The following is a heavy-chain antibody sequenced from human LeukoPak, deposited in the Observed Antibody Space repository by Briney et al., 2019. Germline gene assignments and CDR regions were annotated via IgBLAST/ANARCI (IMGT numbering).Heavy chain of an antibody. CDR1: GYTFTSYD. CDR2: MNPNSGNT. CDR3: ARGGVVDTARLGLD. V-gene: IGHV1-8*01. Sequence: ASVKVSCKASGYTFTSYDINWVRQATGQGLEWMGWMNPNSGNTGYAQKFQGRVTMTRNTSISTAYMELSSLRSEDTAVYYCARGGVVDTARLGLDWGQGTLVTVSS. J-gene: IGHJ4*02. D-gene: IGHD5-18*01.